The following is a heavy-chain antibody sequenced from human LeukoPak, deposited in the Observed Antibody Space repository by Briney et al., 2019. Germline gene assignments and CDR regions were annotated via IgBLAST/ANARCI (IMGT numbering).Heavy chain of an antibody. CDR2: ISAGGSTI. CDR1: GFTFSNYY. CDR3: AKVEMVITTRYFQH. V-gene: IGHV3-11*01. D-gene: IGHD3-22*01. Sequence: PGGSLRLSCAASGFTFSNYYMSWIRQAPGKGLEWVSYISAGGSTIYYADSVKGRFTISRDNARNSLYLQMNSLRAEDTAVYYCAKVEMVITTRYFQHWGQGTLVTVSS. J-gene: IGHJ1*01.